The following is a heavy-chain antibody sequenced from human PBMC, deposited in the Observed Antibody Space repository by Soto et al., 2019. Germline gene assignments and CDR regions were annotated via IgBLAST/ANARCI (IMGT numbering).Heavy chain of an antibody. D-gene: IGHD3-10*01. Sequence: QVQLQESGPGLVKPSETLSLTCTVSGGSISSYYWSWIRQPPGKGLEWMGYIDYSGSTNYNPSLTSRVTITVDPSKNQFSLKLSSVTDAYPAVYYCARLLWSRGDWFDPWGQGTLVTVSS. V-gene: IGHV4-59*08. CDR3: ARLLWSRGDWFDP. J-gene: IGHJ5*02. CDR2: IDYSGST. CDR1: GGSISSYY.